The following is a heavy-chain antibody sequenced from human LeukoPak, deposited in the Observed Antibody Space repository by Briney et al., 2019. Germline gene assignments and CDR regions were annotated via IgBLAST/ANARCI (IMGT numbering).Heavy chain of an antibody. CDR2: ISSSSSYI. Sequence: GGSLRLSCAASGFTSSSYSMNWVRQAPGKGLEWVSSISSSSSYIYYADSVKGRFTISRDNAKNSLYLQMNSLRAEDTAVYYCARDHIVVVPAARYYYYGMDVWGQGTTVTVSS. CDR3: ARDHIVVVPAARYYYYGMDV. CDR1: GFTSSSYS. J-gene: IGHJ6*02. V-gene: IGHV3-21*01. D-gene: IGHD2-2*01.